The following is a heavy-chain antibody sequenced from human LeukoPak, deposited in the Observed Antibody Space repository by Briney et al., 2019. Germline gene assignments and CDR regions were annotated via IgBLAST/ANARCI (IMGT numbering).Heavy chain of an antibody. D-gene: IGHD1-26*01. CDR2: ISAYKSNT. V-gene: IGHV1-18*01. CDR3: AREVGRGFDY. J-gene: IGHJ4*02. CDR1: GYTFTIYG. Sequence: ASVKVSCTASGYTFTIYGINWGRQAPGQGREWMGWISAYKSNTHYAQKLQGRVTITTDTSTSTAYMEVRSLRSDDTAVYYCAREVGRGFDYWGQGTLVTVSS.